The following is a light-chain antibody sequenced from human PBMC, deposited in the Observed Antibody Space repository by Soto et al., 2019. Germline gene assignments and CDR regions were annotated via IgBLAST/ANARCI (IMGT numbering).Light chain of an antibody. Sequence: ELVLTQSPGTLSLSPGERATLSCRASQSVSSNYLAWYQQKPGQAPRLLIYGASSSATGIPDRFSGSGSGTDFTLTISRLEPEDFAVYYCQQYGSSPYTFGQGTKLEIK. CDR1: QSVSSNY. V-gene: IGKV3-20*01. CDR3: QQYGSSPYT. CDR2: GAS. J-gene: IGKJ2*01.